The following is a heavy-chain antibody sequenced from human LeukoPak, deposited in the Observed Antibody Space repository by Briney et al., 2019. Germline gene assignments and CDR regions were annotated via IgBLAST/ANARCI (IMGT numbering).Heavy chain of an antibody. CDR1: GFTFGDYG. CDR2: IYSGGST. D-gene: IGHD2/OR15-2a*01. CDR3: ARGIALFDY. J-gene: IGHJ4*02. V-gene: IGHV3-66*02. Sequence: SGGSLRLSCAASGFTFGDYGMSWVRQAPGKGLEWVSVIYSGGSTYYSDSVKGRFTISRDNSKNTLYLQMNSLRAEDTAVYYCARGIALFDYWGQGTLVTVSS.